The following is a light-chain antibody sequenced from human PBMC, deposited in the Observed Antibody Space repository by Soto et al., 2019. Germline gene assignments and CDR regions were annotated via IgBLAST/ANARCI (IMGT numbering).Light chain of an antibody. Sequence: QSALTQPASVSWSPGHSITISCTGSSSDIGGYKFVSWFQQHPGKVPKLIIYEVSNRPSGVSDRFSGAKSGKTASLTISGLQPDDDAEYYCTSYSVSGTHYVFGSGTKVTVL. CDR3: TSYSVSGTHYV. CDR2: EVS. CDR1: SSDIGGYKF. V-gene: IGLV2-14*01. J-gene: IGLJ1*01.